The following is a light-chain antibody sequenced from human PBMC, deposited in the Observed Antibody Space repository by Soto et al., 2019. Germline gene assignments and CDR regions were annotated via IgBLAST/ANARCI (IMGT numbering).Light chain of an antibody. CDR3: GTWDSSLSAVV. J-gene: IGLJ2*01. CDR2: DIN. CDR1: SSNIGNNY. V-gene: IGLV1-51*01. Sequence: QSVLTQPPSVSAAPGQKVTISCSGSSSNIGNNYVSWYQQLPGTAPKLLIYDINKRPPGIPDRFSGSKSGTSATLGITGLQTGDEADYYCGTWDSSLSAVVFGGGTKLTVL.